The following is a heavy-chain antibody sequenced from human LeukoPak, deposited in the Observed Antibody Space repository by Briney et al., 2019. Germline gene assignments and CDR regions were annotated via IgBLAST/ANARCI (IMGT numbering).Heavy chain of an antibody. CDR2: IKQGGSEK. Sequence: GGSLRLSCAASGFTFSSYWMSWVRQAPGKGPEWVANIKQGGSEKYYGDSVMGRFTISRDNAKNSLYLQMNSLRAEDTAVYYCARERWAGVYYFDYWAQGTLVIVSS. J-gene: IGHJ4*02. CDR1: GFTFSSYW. V-gene: IGHV3-7*01. CDR3: ARERWAGVYYFDY. D-gene: IGHD2-8*01.